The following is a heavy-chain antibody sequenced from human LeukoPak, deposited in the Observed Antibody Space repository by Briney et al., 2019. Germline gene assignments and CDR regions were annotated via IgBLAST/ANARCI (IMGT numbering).Heavy chain of an antibody. J-gene: IGHJ3*02. V-gene: IGHV4-39*07. D-gene: IGHD3-22*01. CDR2: IYYSGST. Sequence: SETLSLTCTVSGGSISSSSYYWGWIRQPPGKGLEWIGSIYYSGSTYYNPSLKSRVTISVDTSKNQFSLKLSSVTAADTAVYYCASTKEETYYYDTTGAFDIWGQGTMVTVSS. CDR1: GGSISSSSYY. CDR3: ASTKEETYYYDTTGAFDI.